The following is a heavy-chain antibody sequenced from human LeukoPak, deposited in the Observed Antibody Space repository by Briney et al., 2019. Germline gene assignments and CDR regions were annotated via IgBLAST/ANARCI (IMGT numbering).Heavy chain of an antibody. J-gene: IGHJ5*02. V-gene: IGHV5-51*01. CDR2: IYPGDSDT. CDR3: AGRAYSFEWFDP. CDR1: GYSFTSYW. Sequence: AESLKISCKGTGYSFTSYWIGWVRPMPGKGLEWMGIIYPGDSDTRYSPSFQGQVTISADKSISTAYLQWSSLKASDTGMYYCAGRAYSFEWFDPWGQGTLVSVSS. D-gene: IGHD5-18*01.